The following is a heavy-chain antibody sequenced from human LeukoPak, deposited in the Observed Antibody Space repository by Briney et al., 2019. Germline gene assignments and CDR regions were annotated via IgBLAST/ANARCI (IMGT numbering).Heavy chain of an antibody. V-gene: IGHV4-34*01. J-gene: IGHJ4*02. D-gene: IGHD3-22*01. CDR3: ASSDSYDSSGSDY. Sequence: SETLSLTCAVYGGSFSGYYWSWIRQPPGKGLEWIEEINHSGSTNYNPSVKSRVTISVDTSKNQFSLKMSSVTAADTAVYYCASSDSYDSSGSDYWGQGTLVTVSS. CDR2: INHSGST. CDR1: GGSFSGYY.